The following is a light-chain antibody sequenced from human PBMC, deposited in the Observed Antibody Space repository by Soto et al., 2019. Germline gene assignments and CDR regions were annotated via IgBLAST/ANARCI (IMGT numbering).Light chain of an antibody. CDR2: DNN. V-gene: IGLV1-51*01. CDR1: SSNIGNNY. J-gene: IGLJ2*01. CDR3: GTWDSSLSAVV. Sequence: QSVLTQPPSVSAAPGQKVTISCSGSSSNIGNNYVSWYQQLPGTAPKLLIYDNNKGPSGILDRFSGSKSGTSATLGITGLQTGDEADYYCGTWDSSLSAVVFGGGTKLTVL.